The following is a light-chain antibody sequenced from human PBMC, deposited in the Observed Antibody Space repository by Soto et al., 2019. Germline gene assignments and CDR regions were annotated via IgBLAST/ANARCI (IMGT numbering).Light chain of an antibody. CDR1: SSDVGGYNY. V-gene: IGLV2-14*01. J-gene: IGLJ3*02. CDR3: SSYTGSSAYWV. Sequence: QSALTQPASVSGSPGQSITISCTGTSSDVGGYNYVSWYQQHPGKAPKLMILDVSSRPSGVSNRFSGAKSGNTASLTISGLQAEDEAHYFCSSYTGSSAYWVFGGGTKVTVL. CDR2: DVS.